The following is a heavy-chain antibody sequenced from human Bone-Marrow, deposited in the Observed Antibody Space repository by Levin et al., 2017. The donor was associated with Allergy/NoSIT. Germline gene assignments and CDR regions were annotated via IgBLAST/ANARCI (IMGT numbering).Heavy chain of an antibody. CDR2: ISGRGDST. Sequence: GGSLRLSCAVSGFTFSSYAMSWVRQVPGKGLEWVSIISGRGDSTYYADSAKGRFTISRDNSKNALYLEMNSLRAEDSAKYYCAKEKRVTVMAVSLYYYYGVDVWGQGTTVTVSS. CDR3: AKEKRVTVMAVSLYYYYGVDV. J-gene: IGHJ6*02. V-gene: IGHV3-23*01. CDR1: GFTFSSYA. D-gene: IGHD5-18*01.